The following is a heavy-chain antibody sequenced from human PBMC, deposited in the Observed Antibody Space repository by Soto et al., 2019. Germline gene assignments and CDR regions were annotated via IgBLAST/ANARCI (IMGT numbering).Heavy chain of an antibody. CDR1: GGSVNNNAYS. CDR3: VTVNLVGAAYYFDY. J-gene: IGHJ4*02. CDR2: VYYSGTT. Sequence: SETLSLTCTVSGGSVNNNAYSWTWIRQHPGKGLEWIGYVYYSGTTYSHPSLNSRVSISVDTSENQFSLRLTSVSAADTAVYYCVTVNLVGAAYYFDYWGPGTLVTVSS. V-gene: IGHV4-30-4*08. D-gene: IGHD1-26*01.